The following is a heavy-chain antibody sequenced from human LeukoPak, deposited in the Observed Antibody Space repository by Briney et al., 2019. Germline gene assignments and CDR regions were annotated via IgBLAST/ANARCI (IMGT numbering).Heavy chain of an antibody. CDR3: AREGDYFGSENYYNALDY. J-gene: IGHJ4*02. V-gene: IGHV1-69*06. CDR1: EDTFSFSNHA. Sequence: ASVKVSCKASEDTFSFSNHAISWVRQAPGLGLEWMGGIFPIFDTANYAQKFQGRVTITADKSTNTAYLELSSLRSEDTAVYYCAREGDYFGSENYYNALDYWGQGTLVTVSS. CDR2: IFPIFDTA. D-gene: IGHD3-10*01.